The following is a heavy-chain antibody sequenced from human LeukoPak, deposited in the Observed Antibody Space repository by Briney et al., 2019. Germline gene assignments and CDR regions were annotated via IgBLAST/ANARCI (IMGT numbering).Heavy chain of an antibody. J-gene: IGHJ4*02. CDR3: ARVQWLEGYDY. CDR1: GFTFSDHY. D-gene: IGHD6-19*01. Sequence: GGSLRLSCAASGFTFSDHYMDWVRQAPGKGLEWVGRTRNKANSYTTEYAASVKGRFTISRDDSKNSLYLQMNSLKTEDTAVYYCARVQWLEGYDYWGQGTLVTVSS. CDR2: TRNKANSYTT. V-gene: IGHV3-72*01.